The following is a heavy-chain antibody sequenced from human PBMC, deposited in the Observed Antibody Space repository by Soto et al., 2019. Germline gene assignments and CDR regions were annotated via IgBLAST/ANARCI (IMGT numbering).Heavy chain of an antibody. D-gene: IGHD5-12*01. CDR1: GYIFSSDY. CDR3: ARDREMATNYYYYGMDV. J-gene: IGHJ6*01. Sequence: ASVKVSCKASGYIFSSDYRHWVRLAHGQGLEWRGKINPSGCRPSYAQKFQGRVTMTRDTSESTVYMELGSLRSEDTAVYYCARDREMATNYYYYGMDVW. CDR2: INPSGCRP. V-gene: IGHV1-46*01.